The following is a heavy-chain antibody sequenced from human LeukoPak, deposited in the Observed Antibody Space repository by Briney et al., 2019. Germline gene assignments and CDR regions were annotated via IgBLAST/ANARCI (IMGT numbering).Heavy chain of an antibody. J-gene: IGHJ4*02. CDR3: ARDYGDYAGDFDY. Sequence: ASVKVSCKASGYTFTSYDINWVRQATGQGLEWMGWINPNSGGTNYAQKFQGRVTMTRDTSISTAYMELSRLRSDDTAVYYCARDYGDYAGDFDYWGQGTLVTVSS. V-gene: IGHV1-2*02. CDR2: INPNSGGT. CDR1: GYTFTSYD. D-gene: IGHD4-17*01.